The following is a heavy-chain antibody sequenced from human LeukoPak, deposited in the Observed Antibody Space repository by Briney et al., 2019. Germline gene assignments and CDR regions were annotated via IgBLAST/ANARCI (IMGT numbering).Heavy chain of an antibody. CDR2: ISAYNGNT. CDR1: GYTFTSYG. J-gene: IGHJ4*02. Sequence: AAVKVSCKASGYTFTSYGISWVRQAPGQGLEWMGWISAYNGNTNYAQKLQGRVTMTTDTSTSTAYMELRSLRSDDTAVYYCARDYGRLLWFGELLSHWGQGTLVTVSS. V-gene: IGHV1-18*01. D-gene: IGHD3-10*01. CDR3: ARDYGRLLWFGELLSH.